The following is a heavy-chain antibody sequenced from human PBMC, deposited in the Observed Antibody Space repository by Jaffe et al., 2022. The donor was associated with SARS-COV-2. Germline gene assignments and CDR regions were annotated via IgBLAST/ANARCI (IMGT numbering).Heavy chain of an antibody. Sequence: QVQLVESGGGVVQPGRSLRLSCAASGFTFSSYGMHWVRQAPGKGLEWVAVIWYDGSNKYYADSVKGRFTISRDNSKNTLYLQMNSLRAEDTAVYYCARDSVGTTVTTMGHYYYGMDVWGQGTTVTVSS. CDR3: ARDSVGTTVTTMGHYYYGMDV. CDR1: GFTFSSYG. V-gene: IGHV3-33*01. CDR2: IWYDGSNK. J-gene: IGHJ6*02. D-gene: IGHD4-4*01.